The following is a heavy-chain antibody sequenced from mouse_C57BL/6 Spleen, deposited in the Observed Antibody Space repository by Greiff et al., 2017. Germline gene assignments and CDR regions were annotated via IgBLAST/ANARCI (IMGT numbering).Heavy chain of an antibody. CDR3: ARADYGSSYSYFDY. Sequence: VKLVESGPELVKPGASVKLSCKASGYTFTSYDINWVKQRPGQGLEWIGWIYPRDGSTKYNEKFKGKATLTVDTSSSTAYMELHSLTSEDSAVYFCARADYGSSYSYFDYWGQGTTLTVSS. J-gene: IGHJ2*01. D-gene: IGHD1-1*01. CDR1: GYTFTSYD. V-gene: IGHV1-85*01. CDR2: IYPRDGST.